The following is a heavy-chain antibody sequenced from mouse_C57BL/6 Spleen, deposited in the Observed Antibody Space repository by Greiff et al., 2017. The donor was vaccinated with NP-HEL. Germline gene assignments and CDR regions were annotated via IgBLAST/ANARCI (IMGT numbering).Heavy chain of an antibody. CDR2: ISNGGGST. V-gene: IGHV5-12*01. J-gene: IGHJ4*01. D-gene: IGHD4-1*01. CDR3: AREVGHYAMDY. CDR1: GFTFSDYY. Sequence: EVKLVESGGGLVQPGGSPKLSCAASGFTFSDYYMYWVRQTPEKRLEWVAYISNGGGSTYYPDTVKGRFTISRDHAKNTPYLQMSRLKSEDTAMYYCAREVGHYAMDYWGQGTSVTVSS.